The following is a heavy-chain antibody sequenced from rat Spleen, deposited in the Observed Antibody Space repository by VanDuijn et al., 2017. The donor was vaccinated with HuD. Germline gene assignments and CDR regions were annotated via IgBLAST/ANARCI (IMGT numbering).Heavy chain of an antibody. Sequence: EVHLVESGGGLVQPGRSLKLSCAASGFTFSNYGMAWVRQAPTKGLEWVATISSDGSSTYYRDSVKGRFTISRDNAKGTLYLQMDSLRSEDTASYYCARHHYDGYYHGPVLGVMDAWGQGDSVTVSS. CDR1: GFTFSNYG. CDR2: ISSDGSST. J-gene: IGHJ4*01. D-gene: IGHD1-12*03. CDR3: ARHHYDGYYHGPVLGVMDA. V-gene: IGHV5-29*01.